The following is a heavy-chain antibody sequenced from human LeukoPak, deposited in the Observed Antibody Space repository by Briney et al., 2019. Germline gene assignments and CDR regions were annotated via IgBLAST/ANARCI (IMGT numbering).Heavy chain of an antibody. CDR2: ISYDGSNK. Sequence: GGSLRLSCAASGFTFSSYGMHWVRQAPGKGLEWVAVISYDGSNKYSADSVKGRFTISRDNSKNTLYLQMKSLRAEDTAVYYCAKSGGTYCSSTSCYDYRGFDYWGQGTLVTVSS. J-gene: IGHJ4*02. CDR3: AKSGGTYCSSTSCYDYRGFDY. CDR1: GFTFSSYG. D-gene: IGHD2-2*01. V-gene: IGHV3-30*18.